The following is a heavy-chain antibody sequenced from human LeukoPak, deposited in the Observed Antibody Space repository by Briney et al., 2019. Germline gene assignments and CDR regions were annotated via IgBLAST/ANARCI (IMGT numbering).Heavy chain of an antibody. Sequence: GGSLKLSCAASGFTFSSYGMHWVRQAPGKGLEWVSYISSSGSTIYYADSVKGRFTISRDNAKKSLYLQMNSLRAEDTAVYYCGRCYGSGGSYGGQEPLVTVSS. V-gene: IGHV3-48*04. J-gene: IGHJ4*02. D-gene: IGHD6-19*01. CDR2: ISSSGSTI. CDR1: GFTFSSYG. CDR3: GRCYGSGGSY.